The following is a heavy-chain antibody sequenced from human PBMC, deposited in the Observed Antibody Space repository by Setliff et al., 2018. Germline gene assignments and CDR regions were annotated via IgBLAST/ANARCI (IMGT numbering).Heavy chain of an antibody. Sequence: GASVKVSCRASGYIFSDHYMHWVRQAPGKGLEWMGWINSNRGDTNYAQTFEGRLTLTRDTSIKTTYMELATLRSDDTAVYYCARARHFGMDVWGQGTTVTVSS. CDR1: GYIFSDHY. CDR3: ARARHFGMDV. J-gene: IGHJ6*02. V-gene: IGHV1-2*02. CDR2: INSNRGDT.